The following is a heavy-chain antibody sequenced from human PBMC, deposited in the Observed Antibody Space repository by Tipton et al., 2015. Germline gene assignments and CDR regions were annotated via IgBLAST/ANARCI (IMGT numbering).Heavy chain of an antibody. Sequence: TLSLTCTVSGVSISGTSYYWGWIRQPPGKGLEWIGSIYYSGGMDYNPSLKSRAAMSVDTTNNHFSLGLPSLTASDTAVYYCASLLLYGDYVHGLGYWGRGTLVTVSS. J-gene: IGHJ4*02. CDR2: IYYSGGM. CDR3: ASLLLYGDYVHGLGY. CDR1: GVSISGTSYY. V-gene: IGHV4-39*02. D-gene: IGHD4-17*01.